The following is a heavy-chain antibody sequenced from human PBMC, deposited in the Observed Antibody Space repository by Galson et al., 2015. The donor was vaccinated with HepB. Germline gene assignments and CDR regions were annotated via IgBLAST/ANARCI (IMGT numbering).Heavy chain of an antibody. CDR1: GYTFTSYG. D-gene: IGHD6-13*01. CDR3: ARAGAAAGTRAFDY. V-gene: IGHV1-18*04. J-gene: IGHJ4*02. CDR2: ISAYNGNT. Sequence: SVKVSCKASGYTFTSYGISWVRQAPGQGLEWMGWISAYNGNTNYAQKLQGRVTMTTDTSTSTAYMGLRSLRSYDTAVYYCARAGAAAGTRAFDYWGQGTLVTVSS.